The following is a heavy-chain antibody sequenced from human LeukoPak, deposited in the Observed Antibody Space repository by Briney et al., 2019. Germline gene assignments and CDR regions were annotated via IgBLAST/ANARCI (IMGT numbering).Heavy chain of an antibody. CDR3: AREAAAAGYFDY. CDR1: GGSISSGSYY. J-gene: IGHJ4*02. CDR2: IYTSGST. V-gene: IGHV4-61*02. Sequence: SETLSLTCTVSGGSISSGSYYWSWIRQPAGKGLEWIGRIYTSGSTNYNPSLKSRVTMSVDTSKNQFSLKLSSVTAADTAVYYCAREAAAAGYFDYWGQGTLVTVSS. D-gene: IGHD6-13*01.